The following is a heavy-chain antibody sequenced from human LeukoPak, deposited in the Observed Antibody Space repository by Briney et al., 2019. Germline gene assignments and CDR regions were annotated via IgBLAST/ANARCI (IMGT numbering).Heavy chain of an antibody. Sequence: PGGSLRLSCAASGFTFSSYEMNWVRQAPGKGLEWVSYISGSGSTKYYADSAKGRFTISRDNAKNSLYLQMNSLRAEDTAVYYCARGGSSSFQLDLEYWGQGTLVTVSS. V-gene: IGHV3-48*03. CDR1: GFTFSSYE. CDR3: ARGGSSSFQLDLEY. J-gene: IGHJ4*02. CDR2: ISGSGSTK. D-gene: IGHD6-13*01.